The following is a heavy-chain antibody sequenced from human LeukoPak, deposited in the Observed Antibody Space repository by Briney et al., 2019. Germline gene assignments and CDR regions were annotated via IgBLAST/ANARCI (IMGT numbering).Heavy chain of an antibody. Sequence: ASVKVSCKASGYTFTGYYVHWVRQAPGQGLEWMGWINPNSGGTNYAQKFQGRLTMTRDTSISTASMELSRLRSDDTAVYYCAVTGDHGGLSDYWGQGTLVTVSS. D-gene: IGHD7-27*01. CDR1: GYTFTGYY. CDR3: AVTGDHGGLSDY. CDR2: INPNSGGT. V-gene: IGHV1-2*02. J-gene: IGHJ4*02.